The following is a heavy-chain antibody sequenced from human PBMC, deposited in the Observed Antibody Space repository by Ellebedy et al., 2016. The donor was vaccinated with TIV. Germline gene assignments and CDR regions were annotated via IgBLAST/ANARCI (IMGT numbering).Heavy chain of an antibody. CDR3: ARGCSGGSCYYYYGMDV. Sequence: SVKVSCKASGGTFSSYAISWVRQAPGQGLGWMGRIIPILGIANYAQKFQGRVTITADKSTSTAYMELSSLRSEDTAVYYCARGCSGGSCYYYYGMDVWGQGTTVTVSS. CDR1: GGTFSSYA. J-gene: IGHJ6*02. V-gene: IGHV1-69*04. CDR2: IIPILGIA. D-gene: IGHD2-15*01.